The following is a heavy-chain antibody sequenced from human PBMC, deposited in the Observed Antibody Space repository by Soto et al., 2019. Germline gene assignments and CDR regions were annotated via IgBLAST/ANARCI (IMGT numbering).Heavy chain of an antibody. J-gene: IGHJ6*02. CDR1: GFTFVSYG. CDR3: AKDRSGYYDSSGRYYGMDV. Sequence: GGSLRLSCAASGFTFVSYGIRFGGHSPFKWLEWVAVMSYDGSNKYYADSVKGRFTISRDNSKNTLYLQMNSLRAEDTAVYYCAKDRSGYYDSSGRYYGMDVWGQGTTVTVSS. CDR2: MSYDGSNK. V-gene: IGHV3-30*18. D-gene: IGHD3-22*01.